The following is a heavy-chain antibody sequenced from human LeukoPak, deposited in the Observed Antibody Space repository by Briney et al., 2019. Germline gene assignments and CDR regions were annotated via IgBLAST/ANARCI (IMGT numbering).Heavy chain of an antibody. Sequence: GASVKVSCKASGYTFTSYGISWVRQAPGQGLEWMGWINPNSGGTNYAQKFQGRVTMTRDTSISTAYMELSRLRSDDTAVYYCARVDASYCSSTSCYAALDYWGQGTLVTVSS. D-gene: IGHD2-2*01. J-gene: IGHJ4*02. CDR1: GYTFTSYG. CDR2: INPNSGGT. CDR3: ARVDASYCSSTSCYAALDY. V-gene: IGHV1-2*02.